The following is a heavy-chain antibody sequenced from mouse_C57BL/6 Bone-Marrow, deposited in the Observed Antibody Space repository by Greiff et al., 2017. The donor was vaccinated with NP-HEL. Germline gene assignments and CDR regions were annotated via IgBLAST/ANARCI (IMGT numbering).Heavy chain of an antibody. Sequence: EVKLMESGEGLVKPGGSLKLSCAASGFTFSSYAMSWVRQTPEKRLEWVAYISSGGDYIYYADTVKGRFTISRDNARNTLYLQMSSLKSEDTAMYYCTREHAIYYDYVVPFAYWGQGTLVTVSA. CDR3: TREHAIYYDYVVPFAY. J-gene: IGHJ3*01. V-gene: IGHV5-9-1*02. CDR2: ISSGGDYI. CDR1: GFTFSSYA. D-gene: IGHD2-4*01.